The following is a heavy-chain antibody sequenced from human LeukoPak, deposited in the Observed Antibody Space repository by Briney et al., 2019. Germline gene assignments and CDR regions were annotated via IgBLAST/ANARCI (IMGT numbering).Heavy chain of an antibody. V-gene: IGHV3-21*01. J-gene: IGHJ4*02. Sequence: GGSLRLSCAASGFTFSDYSMNWVRQAPGKGLEWVSSISSSSSYIYYADSVKGRFTISIDNARNSLYLQMNSLRAEDTAVYYCARGGRSTYFDWSPDYWGQGTLVTVSS. D-gene: IGHD3-9*01. CDR3: ARGGRSTYFDWSPDY. CDR1: GFTFSDYS. CDR2: ISSSSSYI.